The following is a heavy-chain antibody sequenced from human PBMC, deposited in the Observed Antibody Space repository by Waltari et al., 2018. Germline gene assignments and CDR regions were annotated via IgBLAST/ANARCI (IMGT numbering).Heavy chain of an antibody. CDR2: ISWDGGST. J-gene: IGHJ4*02. V-gene: IGHV3-43D*04. Sequence: EVQLVESGGVVVQPGGSLRLSCAASGFTFDDYAMHWVRHAPGKGLEWVSLISWDGGSTYYADSVKGRFTISRDNSKNSLYLQMNSLRAEDTALYYCAKGPYYDILTGYYEPPDYWGQGTLVTVSS. CDR1: GFTFDDYA. CDR3: AKGPYYDILTGYYEPPDY. D-gene: IGHD3-9*01.